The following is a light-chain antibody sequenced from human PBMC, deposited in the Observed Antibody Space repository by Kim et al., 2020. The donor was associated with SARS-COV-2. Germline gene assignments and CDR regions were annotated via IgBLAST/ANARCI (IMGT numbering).Light chain of an antibody. CDR1: QSIAANY. Sequence: LSPGQRATFSCRASQSIAANYLAWFQQKPGQAPRLLIYGASSRATGISDRFSATGSGTDFTLTISRLEPEDFAVYYCHQYGSAPYTFGHGTKLEI. CDR2: GAS. CDR3: HQYGSAPYT. V-gene: IGKV3-20*01. J-gene: IGKJ2*01.